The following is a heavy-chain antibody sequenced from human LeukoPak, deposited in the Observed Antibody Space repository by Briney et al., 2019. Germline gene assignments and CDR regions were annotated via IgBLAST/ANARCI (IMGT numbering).Heavy chain of an antibody. Sequence: GASVKLSCKASGYTFTSYAMHWVRQAPGQRLEWMGWINAGNGNTKYSQKFQGRVTITRDTSASTAYMELSSLSSEDTAVYYCARADYDYVLPYYYGMDVWGQGTTVTVSS. CDR3: ARADYDYVLPYYYGMDV. J-gene: IGHJ6*02. V-gene: IGHV1-3*01. CDR1: GYTFTSYA. D-gene: IGHD3-16*01. CDR2: INAGNGNT.